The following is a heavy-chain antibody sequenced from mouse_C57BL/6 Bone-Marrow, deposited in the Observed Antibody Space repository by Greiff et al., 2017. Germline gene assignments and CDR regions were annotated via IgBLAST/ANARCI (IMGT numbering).Heavy chain of an antibody. Sequence: VKLMESGAELVRPGASVKLSCKASGYTFTDYYINWVKQRPGQGLEWIARIYPGSGNTYYNEKFKGKATLTAEKSSSTAYMQLSSLTSEDSAVYFCARDWDYGSSSFDYWGQGTTLTVSS. J-gene: IGHJ2*01. CDR3: ARDWDYGSSSFDY. CDR1: GYTFTDYY. D-gene: IGHD1-1*01. CDR2: IYPGSGNT. V-gene: IGHV1-76*01.